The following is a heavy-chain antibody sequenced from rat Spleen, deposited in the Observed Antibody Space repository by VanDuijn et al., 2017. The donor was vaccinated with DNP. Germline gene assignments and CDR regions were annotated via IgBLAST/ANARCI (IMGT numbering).Heavy chain of an antibody. V-gene: IGHV5-17*01. CDR3: ASHTYYGYNFFVY. Sequence: EVQLVESGGGLVQPGNSLKLSCAASGFIFSDYAMAWVRRSPRRGLEWVATVFYDGRGTNYRDSVKGRFTISRDNAKSTLYLQMNSLRSEDTATYYCASHTYYGYNFFVYWGQGVMVTVSS. CDR2: VFYDGRGT. D-gene: IGHD1-9*01. CDR1: GFIFSDYA. J-gene: IGHJ2*01.